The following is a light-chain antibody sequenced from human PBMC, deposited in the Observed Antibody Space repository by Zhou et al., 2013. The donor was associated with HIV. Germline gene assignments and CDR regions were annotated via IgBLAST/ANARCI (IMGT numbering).Light chain of an antibody. CDR3: QQSYNTPPT. V-gene: IGKV1-39*01. J-gene: IGKJ1*01. CDR1: QSISSY. Sequence: DIQMTQSPPSLSASVGDRVTITCRANQSISSYLNWYQQKPGKAPNLLIYAASTLQSGVPSRFSGSASGTDFTLTISSLQPEDFATYYCQQSYNTPPTFGQGTKVEIK. CDR2: AAS.